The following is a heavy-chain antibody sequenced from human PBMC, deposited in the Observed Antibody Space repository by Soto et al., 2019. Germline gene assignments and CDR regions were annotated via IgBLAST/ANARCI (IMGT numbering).Heavy chain of an antibody. Sequence: SGPTLGNPQQTLTLTCTFSGFSLSTSGVGVVWIRQPPGKALEWLALIYWNDDKRYSPSLKSRLTITKDTSKNQVVLTMTNMDPRDTPTYYCAPTRVYYYDTSGYYGSPGCWGQGTLVTVCS. CDR1: GFSLSTSGVG. CDR2: IYWNDDK. V-gene: IGHV2-5*01. J-gene: IGHJ4*02. CDR3: APTRVYYYDTSGYYGSPGC. D-gene: IGHD3-22*01.